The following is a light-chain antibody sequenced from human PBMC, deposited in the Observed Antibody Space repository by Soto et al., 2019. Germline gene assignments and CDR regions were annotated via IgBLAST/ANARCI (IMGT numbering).Light chain of an antibody. CDR3: QQYDDLPIT. CDR2: DAS. CDR1: QDISHC. J-gene: IGKJ5*01. Sequence: DIHMTQSPSSLSASGGDQVTITCPPSQDISHCLNWYQQKPGKALKLLIYDASNLHPGVPSRFRGSGSGTEFSFNITSLQPEDVATYYCQQYDDLPITFGQGTRLEIK. V-gene: IGKV1-33*01.